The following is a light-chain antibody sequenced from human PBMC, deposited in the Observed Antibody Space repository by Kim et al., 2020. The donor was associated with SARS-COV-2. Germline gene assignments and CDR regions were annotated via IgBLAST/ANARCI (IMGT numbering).Light chain of an antibody. J-gene: IGKJ1*01. Sequence: TVYASEGDRVTLTCRASQSVSRWLAWYQQKPGKAPKLLIYDGSNLQSGVPSRFSGSGSGTEFTLTISSLQPDDFAIYYCQHRQTFGQGTKVEIK. CDR2: DGS. CDR3: QHRQT. V-gene: IGKV1-5*01. CDR1: QSVSRW.